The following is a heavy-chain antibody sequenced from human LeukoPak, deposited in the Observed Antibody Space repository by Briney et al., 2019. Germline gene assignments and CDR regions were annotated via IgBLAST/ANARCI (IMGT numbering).Heavy chain of an antibody. D-gene: IGHD6-19*01. Sequence: SETLSLTCTVSGGSISSGSYYWSWIRQPAGKGLEWIGRIYTSGSTNYNPSLKSRVTISVDTSKNQFSLQLNSVTPEDTAVYYCARAPHLEQWLVTQRSWFDPWGQGTLVTVSS. V-gene: IGHV4-61*02. CDR1: GGSISSGSYY. CDR3: ARAPHLEQWLVTQRSWFDP. CDR2: IYTSGST. J-gene: IGHJ5*02.